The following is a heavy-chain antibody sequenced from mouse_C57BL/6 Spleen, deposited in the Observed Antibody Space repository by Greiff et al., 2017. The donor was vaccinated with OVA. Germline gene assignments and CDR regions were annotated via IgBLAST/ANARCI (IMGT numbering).Heavy chain of an antibody. J-gene: IGHJ4*01. CDR1: GYTFTDYY. CDR2: INPYNGGT. V-gene: IGHV1-19*01. D-gene: IGHD1-1*01. Sequence: EVQLQQSGPVLVKPGASVKMSCKASGYTFTDYYMNWVKQSHGKSLEWIGVINPYNGGTSSNQKFKGKATLTVDKSSSTAYMELNSLTSEDSAVDYCARLLRKDYAMDYWGQGTSVTVSS. CDR3: ARLLRKDYAMDY.